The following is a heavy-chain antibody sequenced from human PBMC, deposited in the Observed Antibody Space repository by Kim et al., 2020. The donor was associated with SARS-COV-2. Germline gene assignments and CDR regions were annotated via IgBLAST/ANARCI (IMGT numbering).Heavy chain of an antibody. D-gene: IGHD1-26*01. J-gene: IGHJ5*02. CDR1: GYTFTSYA. Sequence: ASVKVSCKASGYTFTSYAMHWVRQAPGQRLEWMGWINAGNGNTKYSQKFQGRVTITRDTSASTAYMELSSLRSEDTAVYYCARGPIVGATPRNWFDPWGQGTLATVSS. CDR3: ARGPIVGATPRNWFDP. CDR2: INAGNGNT. V-gene: IGHV1-3*01.